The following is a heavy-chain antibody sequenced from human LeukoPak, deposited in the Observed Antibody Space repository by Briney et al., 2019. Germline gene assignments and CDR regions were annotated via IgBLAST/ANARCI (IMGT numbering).Heavy chain of an antibody. CDR2: ISAYNGNT. D-gene: IGHD5-18*01. Sequence: ASVKVSCKTSGYTFTSYSIGWVRQAPVQGLKWMGWISAYNGNTNYAQKLQGRVTMTTDTSTSTAYMELRSLRSDDTAVYYCAREPTTAMGDFDYWGQGTLVTVSS. J-gene: IGHJ4*02. V-gene: IGHV1-18*01. CDR1: GYTFTSYS. CDR3: AREPTTAMGDFDY.